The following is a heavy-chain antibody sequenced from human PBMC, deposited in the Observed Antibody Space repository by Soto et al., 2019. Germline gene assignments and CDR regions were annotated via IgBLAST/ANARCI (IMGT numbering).Heavy chain of an antibody. D-gene: IGHD2-21*01. J-gene: IGHJ2*01. CDR3: ATHRGDRFNWFFDL. V-gene: IGHV4-30-2*01. Sequence: PSETLSLTCAVSGGSISSGGYSWSWIRQPPGKGLEWIGYMYHSGSTYYNPSLKSRVTISIDRSKNQFSLKLSSVTAEDTAMYYCATHRGDRFNWFFDLWGRGILVTVSS. CDR1: GGSISSGGYS. CDR2: MYHSGST.